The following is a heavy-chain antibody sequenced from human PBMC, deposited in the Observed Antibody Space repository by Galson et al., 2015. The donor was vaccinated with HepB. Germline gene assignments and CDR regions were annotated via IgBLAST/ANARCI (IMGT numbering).Heavy chain of an antibody. J-gene: IGHJ5*02. CDR2: IIPIFGTA. D-gene: IGHD3-10*01. V-gene: IGHV1-69*13. CDR1: GGTFSSYA. CDR3: ARGPFGELWGWFDP. Sequence: SVKVSCKASGGTFSSYAISWVRQAPGQGLEWMGGIIPIFGTANYAQKFQGRVTITADESTSTAYMELSILRSEDTAVYYCARGPFGELWGWFDPWGQGTLVTVSS.